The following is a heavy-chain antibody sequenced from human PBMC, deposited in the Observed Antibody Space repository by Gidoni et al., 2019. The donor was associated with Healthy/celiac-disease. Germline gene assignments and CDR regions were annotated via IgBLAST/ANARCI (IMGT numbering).Heavy chain of an antibody. CDR2: NSWNSGSI. CDR3: AKDMDYGEQPPGMDV. D-gene: IGHD4-17*01. Sequence: EVQLVESGGGLVQPGRSLRLSCAASGFTFADYAMHWVRPAPGKGLEWVSGNSWNSGSIGYADSVKGRFTISRDNAKNSLYLQMNSLRAEDTALYYCAKDMDYGEQPPGMDVWGQGTTVTVSS. CDR1: GFTFADYA. V-gene: IGHV3-9*01. J-gene: IGHJ6*02.